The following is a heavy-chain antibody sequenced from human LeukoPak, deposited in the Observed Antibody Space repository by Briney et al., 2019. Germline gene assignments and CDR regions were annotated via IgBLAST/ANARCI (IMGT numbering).Heavy chain of an antibody. CDR2: INPNSGGT. D-gene: IGHD3-3*01. J-gene: IGHJ5*02. CDR3: ARVGRRITIFGVSKGAFDP. V-gene: IGHV1-2*02. CDR1: GHTFTGYY. Sequence: ASVKVSCKASGHTFTGYYMHWVRQAPGQGLEWMGWINPNSGGTNYAQKFQGRVTMTRDTSISTAYMELSRLRSDDTAVYYCARVGRRITIFGVSKGAFDPWGQGTLVTVSS.